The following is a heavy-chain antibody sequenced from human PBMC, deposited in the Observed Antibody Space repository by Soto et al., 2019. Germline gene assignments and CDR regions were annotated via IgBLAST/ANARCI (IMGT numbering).Heavy chain of an antibody. V-gene: IGHV1-8*01. J-gene: IGHJ4*02. Sequence: QVQLVQSGAEVKKPGASVKVSCKASGYTFTSYDINWVRQATGQGLEWMGWMNPNSGNTDYAQKFRGRVTMTRDTSIRTAYMELSGLTSEDTAVYYCARRNSDYGRLDYWGLGTLVTVSS. CDR3: ARRNSDYGRLDY. CDR1: GYTFTSYD. D-gene: IGHD4-17*01. CDR2: MNPNSGNT.